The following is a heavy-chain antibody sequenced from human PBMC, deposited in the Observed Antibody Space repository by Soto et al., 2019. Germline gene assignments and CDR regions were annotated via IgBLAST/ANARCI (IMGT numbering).Heavy chain of an antibody. V-gene: IGHV3-30-3*01. J-gene: IGHJ6*02. Sequence: QVQLVESGGGVVQPGRSLRLSCAASGFTFSSYAMHWVRQAPGKGLEWVAVISYSGSNKAYVDSVKGRFTISRDNSKNTLYLQMNSLGAEDTAVYYCVRGDREDIAVVVGARPGEWGLDVWGHGTTVTVSS. CDR2: ISYSGSNK. CDR3: VRGDREDIAVVVGARPGEWGLDV. CDR1: GFTFSSYA. D-gene: IGHD2-15*01.